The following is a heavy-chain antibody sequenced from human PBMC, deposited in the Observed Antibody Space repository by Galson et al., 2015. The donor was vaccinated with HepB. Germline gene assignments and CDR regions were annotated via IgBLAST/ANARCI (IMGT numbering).Heavy chain of an antibody. CDR1: GYTFTGYY. D-gene: IGHD3-3*01. J-gene: IGHJ5*02. V-gene: IGHV1-2*02. Sequence: SVKVSCKAFGYTFTGYYMHWVRQAPGQGLEWMGWINPNSGGTNYAQKFQGRVTMTRDTSISTAYMELSRLRSDDTAVYYCARDLPYYDFWSGYYQYNWFDPWGQGTLVTVSS. CDR3: ARDLPYYDFWSGYYQYNWFDP. CDR2: INPNSGGT.